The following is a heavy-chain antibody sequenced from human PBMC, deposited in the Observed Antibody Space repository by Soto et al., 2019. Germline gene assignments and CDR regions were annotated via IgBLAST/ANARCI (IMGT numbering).Heavy chain of an antibody. J-gene: IGHJ6*02. D-gene: IGHD5-12*01. Sequence: QVQLVQSGAEVKKPGASVKVSCKASGYTFTRSGISWVRQAPGQGLEWMGWISTYNGDTNYAQTFQGRVTMTTDTSXGTVQMDVRSLRSDDTAVYYCAREGVAPYYYYGMDVWGQGTPVTVSS. CDR2: ISTYNGDT. CDR1: GYTFTRSG. CDR3: AREGVAPYYYYGMDV. V-gene: IGHV1-18*01.